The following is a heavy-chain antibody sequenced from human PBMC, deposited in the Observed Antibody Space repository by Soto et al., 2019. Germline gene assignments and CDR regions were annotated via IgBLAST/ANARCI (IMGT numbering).Heavy chain of an antibody. J-gene: IGHJ3*02. Sequence: QVQLVQSGAEVKKPGSSVKVSCKASGGTFSTSSINWLRQAPGQRPEWLGNILPIFGTTDYAKKFQDRVTITADKSTDTAYMELRSLLSEDTAVYYCARGNKYGGNSDAFDIWGQGTVVTVSS. CDR2: ILPIFGTT. D-gene: IGHD4-17*01. CDR1: GGTFSTSS. V-gene: IGHV1-69*14. CDR3: ARGNKYGGNSDAFDI.